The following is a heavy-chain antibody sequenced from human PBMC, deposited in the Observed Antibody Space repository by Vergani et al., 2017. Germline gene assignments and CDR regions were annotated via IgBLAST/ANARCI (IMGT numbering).Heavy chain of an antibody. Sequence: VQLVESGGDLVHPGGSLRLSCAASGITFSSYWMTWVRQAPGKGLEWVANIKADGSEKYYVDSVKGRFTISRDNDMNSVYLQMNSLGVEDTAVYYCARLPRGPWNFDLWGRGTLITVSS. J-gene: IGHJ2*01. CDR3: ARLPRGPWNFDL. V-gene: IGHV3-7*01. CDR2: IKADGSEK. CDR1: GITFSSYW.